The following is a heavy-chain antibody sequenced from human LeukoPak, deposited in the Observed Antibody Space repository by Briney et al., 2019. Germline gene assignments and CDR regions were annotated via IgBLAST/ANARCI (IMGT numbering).Heavy chain of an antibody. CDR2: INSDGSST. Sequence: GGSLRLSCAASGFTFSTYWMHWVRQAPGKGLVWVSRINSDGSSTNHADSMRGRFTISRDNSKNSLYLQMNSLRTEDTALYYCAKDSLEAAGNFDYWGQGTLVTVSS. CDR3: AKDSLEAAGNFDY. V-gene: IGHV3-74*01. CDR1: GFTFSTYW. J-gene: IGHJ4*02. D-gene: IGHD6-13*01.